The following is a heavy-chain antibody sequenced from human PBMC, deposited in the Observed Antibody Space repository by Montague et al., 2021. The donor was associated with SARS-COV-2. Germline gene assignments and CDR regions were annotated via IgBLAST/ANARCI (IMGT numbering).Heavy chain of an antibody. J-gene: IGHJ4*02. V-gene: IGHV4-39*07. Sequence: SETLSLICSVSGGSIRITDRYWGWIRQPPGKGLEFIGDIYYSGTIYYNPSLKSRVTISRDTSKNQFSLRVSSVTAADTAVYYCARCLPTGIEGRGYFDFWGQGTLVTVSS. CDR1: GGSIRITDRY. CDR3: ARCLPTGIEGRGYFDF. CDR2: IYYSGTI. D-gene: IGHD1-1*01.